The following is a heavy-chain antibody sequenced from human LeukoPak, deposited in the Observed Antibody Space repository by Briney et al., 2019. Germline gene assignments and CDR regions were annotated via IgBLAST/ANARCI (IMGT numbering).Heavy chain of an antibody. CDR1: GYTCTSYY. Sequence: ASVKVCCKASGYTCTSYYMHWVRHAPGQGIESMGIINPSGGSTSYAQKFQGRVTMTRDTSTSTVYMELSSLRTEDTGVHYCARVPEAYWELTSLDYWGQGTMVTVSS. J-gene: IGHJ4*02. CDR3: ARVPEAYWELTSLDY. CDR2: INPSGGST. D-gene: IGHD1-26*01. V-gene: IGHV1-46*01.